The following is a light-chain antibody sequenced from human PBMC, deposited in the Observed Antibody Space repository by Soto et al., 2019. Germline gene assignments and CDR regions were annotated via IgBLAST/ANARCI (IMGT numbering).Light chain of an antibody. J-gene: IGLJ1*01. CDR3: AAWDDSLNGHV. Sequence: QSVLTQPPSASGTPGQRVTISCSGSSSNIGGNTVSWYQQFPETAPKLLIYTNNQRPSGVPDRFSGSKSDTSASLAISALQSEDEAHYYCAAWDDSLNGHVFGTGTKVTVL. V-gene: IGLV1-44*01. CDR1: SSNIGGNT. CDR2: TNN.